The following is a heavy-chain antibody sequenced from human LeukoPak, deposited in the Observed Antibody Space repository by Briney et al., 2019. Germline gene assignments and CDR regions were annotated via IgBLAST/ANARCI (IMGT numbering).Heavy chain of an antibody. Sequence: GESLRLSCAASGFTFSDLGMHWVRQAPGKGLEWVAFIRYDGSTRSYADSVKGRFTISRDDSKNTVNLQMNSLRAEDTAVYYCAKDLLSGSGSYSWGVFDYWGQGALVTVSS. J-gene: IGHJ4*02. D-gene: IGHD3-10*01. CDR2: IRYDGSTR. CDR1: GFTFSDLG. V-gene: IGHV3-30*02. CDR3: AKDLLSGSGSYSWGVFDY.